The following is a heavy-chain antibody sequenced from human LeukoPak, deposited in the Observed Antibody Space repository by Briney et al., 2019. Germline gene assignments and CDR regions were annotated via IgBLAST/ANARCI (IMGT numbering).Heavy chain of an antibody. D-gene: IGHD2-2*01. J-gene: IGHJ4*02. CDR1: GFTFSTYA. Sequence: GGSLRLSCTASGFTFSTYAMSWVRQAPGKGLEWVSTFSGSGGRTLYADPVKGRFVISRDNSKNTLYLQMNSLRAEDTAVYYCAKVTSSYNYFDYGVQGAPVTVSS. V-gene: IGHV3-23*01. CDR3: AKVTSSYNYFDY. CDR2: FSGSGGRT.